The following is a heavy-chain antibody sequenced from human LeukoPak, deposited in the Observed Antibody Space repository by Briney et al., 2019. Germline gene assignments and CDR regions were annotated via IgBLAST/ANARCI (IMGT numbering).Heavy chain of an antibody. Sequence: SVKVSCKASGGTFSSSAISWVRQAPGQGLEWMGGIIPIFSTADYAQKFQGRVTITADESTSTAYMELSSLRSEDTAVFYCARTPLRPAATTPRQLDYWGQGTLVTVSS. V-gene: IGHV1-69*13. CDR3: ARTPLRPAATTPRQLDY. CDR2: IIPIFSTA. D-gene: IGHD5-12*01. CDR1: GGTFSSSA. J-gene: IGHJ4*02.